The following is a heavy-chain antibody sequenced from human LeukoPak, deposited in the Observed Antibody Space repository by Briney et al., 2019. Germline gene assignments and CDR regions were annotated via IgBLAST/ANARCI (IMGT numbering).Heavy chain of an antibody. CDR1: GGSISSYY. CDR2: MYFDGSN. CDR3: ARGLYCSGGSCRDLGDPYYFDY. Sequence: SETLSLTCTVSGGSISSYYWSWIRQPPGKGLEWIGYMYFDGSNKYNPSLKSRVTLSGDTSKKQFSLRLSSVTAADTAVYYRARGLYCSGGSCRDLGDPYYFDYWGQGTLVTVSS. J-gene: IGHJ4*02. V-gene: IGHV4-59*01. D-gene: IGHD2-15*01.